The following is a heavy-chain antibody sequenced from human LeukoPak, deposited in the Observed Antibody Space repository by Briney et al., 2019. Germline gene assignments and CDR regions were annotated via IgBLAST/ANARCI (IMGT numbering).Heavy chain of an antibody. D-gene: IGHD4-23*01. CDR3: ARVRTTVVTYDY. J-gene: IGHJ4*02. CDR1: KFTFSSYG. CDR2: IRYDGSNK. Sequence: GGSLRLSCAASKFTFSSYGMHWVRQAPGKGLEWVAFIRYDGSNKSYADSVKGRFTISRDNSKNTLYLQMNSLRAEDTAVYYCARVRTTVVTYDYWGQGTLVTVSS. V-gene: IGHV3-30*02.